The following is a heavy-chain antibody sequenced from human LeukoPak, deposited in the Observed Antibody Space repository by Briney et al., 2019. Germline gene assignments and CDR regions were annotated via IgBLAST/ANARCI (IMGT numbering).Heavy chain of an antibody. V-gene: IGHV3-30*18. CDR2: ISYDERNK. CDR3: AKDGDRDGYNYADY. J-gene: IGHJ4*02. Sequence: GGSLRLSCAASGFTFSNYGMHWVRQAPGKGLEWVALISYDERNKFYVDSVKGRFTISRDNSKNTLYPQMNSLRADDTAVYHCAKDGDRDGYNYADYWGQGTLVTVSS. D-gene: IGHD5-24*01. CDR1: GFTFSNYG.